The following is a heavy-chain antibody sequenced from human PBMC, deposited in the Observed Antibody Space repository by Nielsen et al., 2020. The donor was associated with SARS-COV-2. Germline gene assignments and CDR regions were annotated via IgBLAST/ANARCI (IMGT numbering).Heavy chain of an antibody. D-gene: IGHD1-26*01. CDR3: ARDSGGSYDL. J-gene: IGHJ5*02. CDR2: IKSKTDGGTT. V-gene: IGHV3-15*01. CDR1: GFTFSNAW. Sequence: GESLKISCAASGFTFSNAWMSWVRQAPGKGLEWVGRIKSKTDGGTTDYAAPVKGRFTISRDDSKNTLYLQMDSLRAEDMAVYYCARDSGGSYDLWGHGTLVTVSS.